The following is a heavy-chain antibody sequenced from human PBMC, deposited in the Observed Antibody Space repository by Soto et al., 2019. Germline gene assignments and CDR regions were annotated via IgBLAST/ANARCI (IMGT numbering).Heavy chain of an antibody. J-gene: IGHJ4*02. V-gene: IGHV1-69*05. Sequence: GASVKVSCKASGGTFSSYAISWVRQAPGQGLEWMGGIIPIFGTADSVKGRFTISRDNSKNTLDLQMNSLRVEDTAVYYCTKGIQMATIMTASDNWGQGTLVTVSS. CDR3: TKGIQMATIMTASDN. CDR2: IIPIFGTA. CDR1: GGTFSSYA. D-gene: IGHD5-12*01.